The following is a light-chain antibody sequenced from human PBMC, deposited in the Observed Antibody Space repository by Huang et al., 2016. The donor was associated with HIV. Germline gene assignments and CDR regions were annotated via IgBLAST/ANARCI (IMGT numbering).Light chain of an antibody. V-gene: IGKV3-11*01. Sequence: EIVLTQSPATLSLSPGERATLSCRASQRVSRFLAWYQQKAGQAPRLLSYDASNRAIDIPARFSGSGSGTEFTLTISSLEPEDFAVYYCQQRSSWPRVTFGGGTKVELK. CDR3: QQRSSWPRVT. CDR2: DAS. CDR1: QRVSRF. J-gene: IGKJ4*01.